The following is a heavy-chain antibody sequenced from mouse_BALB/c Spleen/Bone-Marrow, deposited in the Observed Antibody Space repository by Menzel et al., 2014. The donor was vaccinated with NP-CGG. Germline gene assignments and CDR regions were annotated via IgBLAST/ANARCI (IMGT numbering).Heavy chain of an antibody. D-gene: IGHD1-1*01. CDR3: VRPHYYGSSYRYAMDY. Sequence: EVQVVESGGGLVQPKGSLKLSCAASGFTFNTYAMNWVRQAPGEGLEWVARIRSKSNNYATYYADSVKDRFTISRDDSQSMLYLQMNNLKTEDTAMYYCVRPHYYGSSYRYAMDYWGQGTSVTVSS. CDR2: IRSKSNNYAT. CDR1: GFTFNTYA. J-gene: IGHJ4*01. V-gene: IGHV10-1*02.